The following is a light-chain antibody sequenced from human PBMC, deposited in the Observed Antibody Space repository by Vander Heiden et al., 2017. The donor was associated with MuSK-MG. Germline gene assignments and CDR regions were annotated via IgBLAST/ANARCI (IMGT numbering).Light chain of an antibody. V-gene: IGKV4-1*01. J-gene: IGKJ1*01. CDR3: QQDDTAPLT. Sequence: EIVMTQSTDSLAVSLGERATIKCKSSQSVLYSSNNKNYLAWYQLIPGQPPKLLISWASTRESGVPDRFSGSVSGTDFTLTISSLQAEDLAVYYCQQDDTAPLTFGQGTKVEIK. CDR2: WAS. CDR1: QSVLYSSNNKNY.